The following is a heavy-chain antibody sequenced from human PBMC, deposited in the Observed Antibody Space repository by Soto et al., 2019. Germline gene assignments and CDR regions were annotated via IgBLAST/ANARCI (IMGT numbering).Heavy chain of an antibody. CDR2: IWYDGSNK. J-gene: IGHJ6*02. CDR1: GFTFSSYG. V-gene: IGHV3-33*01. CDR3: ARDGSSTSRNYYYGMDV. D-gene: IGHD6-6*01. Sequence: GGSLRLSCAASGFTFSSYGMHWVRQAPGKGLEWVAVIWYDGSNKYYADSVKGRFTISRDNPKNTLYLQMNSLRAEDTAVYYCARDGSSTSRNYYYGMDVWGQGTTVTVSS.